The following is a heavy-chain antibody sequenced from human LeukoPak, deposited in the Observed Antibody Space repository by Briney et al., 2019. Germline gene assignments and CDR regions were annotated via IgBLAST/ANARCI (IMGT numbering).Heavy chain of an antibody. CDR1: GDTFTGYY. J-gene: IGHJ4*02. V-gene: IGHV1-2*02. D-gene: IGHD3-10*01. CDR2: INPDSGDT. Sequence: ASVKVSCKASGDTFTGYYIHWVRQAPGQGLEWMGWINPDSGDTNYAQRFQGRATMTRDTSISTAYMEKRRLTSDDTAVYYCARRSSRYFGSRSYRKYYFDYWGQGTLVIVSS. CDR3: ARRSSRYFGSRSYRKYYFDY.